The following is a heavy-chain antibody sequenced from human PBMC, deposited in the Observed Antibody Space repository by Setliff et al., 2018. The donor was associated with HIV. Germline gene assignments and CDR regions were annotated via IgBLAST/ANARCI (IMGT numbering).Heavy chain of an antibody. D-gene: IGHD3-22*01. CDR1: GYSFPTYW. Sequence: GESLKISCKGSGYSFPTYWIAWVRQMPGKGLEWMGVIYPDEADSRYSPSFRGQVTIAADKSINTAYLQWSSLKASDTAMYYCARVDMGYYYDSSGYSHFDHWGQGTLVTVSS. J-gene: IGHJ4*02. CDR3: ARVDMGYYYDSSGYSHFDH. V-gene: IGHV5-51*01. CDR2: IYPDEADS.